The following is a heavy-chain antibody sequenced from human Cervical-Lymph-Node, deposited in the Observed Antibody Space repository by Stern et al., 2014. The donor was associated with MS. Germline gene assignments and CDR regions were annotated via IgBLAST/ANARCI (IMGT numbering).Heavy chain of an antibody. CDR2: IYYSGST. J-gene: IGHJ6*02. D-gene: IGHD5-12*01. CDR3: ARGEIGYSGYEGYYYYGMDV. CDR1: GGTISSYY. V-gene: IGHV4-59*01. Sequence: QVQLQESGPGLVKPAETLSLSCNASGGTISSYYWSWVRQPPGKGLEWIGYIYYSGSTNYNPSLKSRVTISVDTSKNQFSLKLSSVTAADTAVYYCARGEIGYSGYEGYYYYGMDVWGQGTTVTVSS.